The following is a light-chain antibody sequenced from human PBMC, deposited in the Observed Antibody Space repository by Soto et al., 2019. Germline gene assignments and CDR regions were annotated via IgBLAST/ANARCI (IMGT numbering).Light chain of an antibody. V-gene: IGLV2-14*01. CDR1: SSDVGGYNY. CDR3: SSYTSISTLLYV. CDR2: DVS. Sequence: QSALTQPASVSVSPGQSITISCTGTSSDVGGYNYVSWYQQHPGKAPKLMIYDVSNRPSGVSNRFSGSKSGNTASLTISGIQAEDDADSYCSSYTSISTLLYVFGTGTKLTVL. J-gene: IGLJ1*01.